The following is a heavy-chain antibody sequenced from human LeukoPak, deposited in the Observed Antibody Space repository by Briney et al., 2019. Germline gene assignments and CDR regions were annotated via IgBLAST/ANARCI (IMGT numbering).Heavy chain of an antibody. CDR3: ARGASCGGDCYWEDYYYYGTDV. J-gene: IGHJ6*02. CDR2: IYYSGST. V-gene: IGHV4-39*07. CDR1: GGSISSSSYY. Sequence: PSETLSLTCTVSGGSISSSSYYWGWIRQPPGKGLEWIGSIYYSGSTYYNPSLKSRVTISVDTSKNQFSLKLSSVTAADTAVYYCARGASCGGDCYWEDYYYYGTDVWGQGTTVTVSS. D-gene: IGHD2-21*02.